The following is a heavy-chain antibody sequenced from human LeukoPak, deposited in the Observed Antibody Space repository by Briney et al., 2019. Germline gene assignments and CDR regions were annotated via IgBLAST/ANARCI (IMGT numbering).Heavy chain of an antibody. V-gene: IGHV3-7*01. Sequence: GGSLRLSCVASDFTFDFYWVTWVRQAPGKGLEWLANILPDGSQKYYVDSVKGRFTISRDNPKNSLYLQINNLRAEDTAVYYCGRLAHNAWYAIDFWGQGTLVTVSS. J-gene: IGHJ4*02. CDR1: DFTFDFYW. CDR3: GRLAHNAWYAIDF. CDR2: ILPDGSQK. D-gene: IGHD2-2*01.